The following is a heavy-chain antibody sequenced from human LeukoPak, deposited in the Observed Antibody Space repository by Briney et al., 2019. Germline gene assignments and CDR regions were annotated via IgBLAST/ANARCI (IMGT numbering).Heavy chain of an antibody. J-gene: IGHJ4*02. D-gene: IGHD5-24*01. Sequence: ASVKVSCKASGGTFSSYAISWVRQAPGQGLEWMGGIIPIFGTTKNAQKFLGRVTITADESTSTAYMELSSLRSEDTAVYYCARGGYNSRYFDYWGLGTLVTVSS. CDR3: ARGGYNSRYFDY. V-gene: IGHV1-69*13. CDR1: GGTFSSYA. CDR2: IIPIFGTT.